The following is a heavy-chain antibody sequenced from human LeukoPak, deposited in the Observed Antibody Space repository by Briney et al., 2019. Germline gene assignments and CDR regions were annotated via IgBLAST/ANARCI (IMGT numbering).Heavy chain of an antibody. V-gene: IGHV1-2*02. CDR3: ARDLVIGISGGFYSYMDV. CDR2: IDCNSGGT. CDR1: GYTFTDHY. J-gene: IGHJ6*03. D-gene: IGHD2/OR15-2a*01. Sequence: ASVTVSCKASGYTFTDHYSHWVRQAPGQGLEWMGWIDCNSGGTRYGQNFQGRVALTRDTSINTAYMELSSLKSDDTAVYYCARDLVIGISGGFYSYMDVWGKGTTVTVSS.